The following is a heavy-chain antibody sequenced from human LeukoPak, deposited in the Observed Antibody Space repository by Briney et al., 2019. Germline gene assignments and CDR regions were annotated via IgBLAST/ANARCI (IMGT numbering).Heavy chain of an antibody. CDR3: ARVPIGRYCSGGSCSDFSDY. J-gene: IGHJ4*02. Sequence: ASVKVSCKASGYTFTGYYMHWVRQAPGQGLEWMGWINPNSGGTNYAQKFQGRVTMTRDTSISTAYMGLSRLRSDDTAVYYCARVPIGRYCSGGSCSDFSDYWGQGTLVTVSS. CDR2: INPNSGGT. V-gene: IGHV1-2*02. CDR1: GYTFTGYY. D-gene: IGHD2-15*01.